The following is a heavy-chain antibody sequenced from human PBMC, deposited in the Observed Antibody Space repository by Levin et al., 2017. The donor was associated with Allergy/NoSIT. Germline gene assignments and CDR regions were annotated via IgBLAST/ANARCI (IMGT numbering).Heavy chain of an antibody. CDR3: AKDARAGTDAYYYSLDV. Sequence: GGSLRLSCAASGFTFSTYGMHWVRQAPGKGLEWVALISFDGSHAYYADSVKGRFTISRDNSENSLYLQMNSLRADDTAVYYCAKDARAGTDAYYYSLDVWGKGTTVTVSS. CDR2: ISFDGSHA. CDR1: GFTFSTYG. D-gene: IGHD3-10*01. V-gene: IGHV3-30*18. J-gene: IGHJ6*03.